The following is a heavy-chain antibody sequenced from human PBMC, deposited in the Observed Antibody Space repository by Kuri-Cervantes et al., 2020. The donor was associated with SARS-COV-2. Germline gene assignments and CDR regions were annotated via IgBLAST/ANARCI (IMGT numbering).Heavy chain of an antibody. D-gene: IGHD3-22*01. Sequence: GESLKISCAASGFTFSSYAMSWVRQAPGKGLEWVSAISGSGGSTYYADSVKGRFTISRDNSKNTLYLQMNSLRAEDTAVYYCAKETNYYDSSGYYSPDYWGQGTLVTVAS. CDR2: ISGSGGST. CDR1: GFTFSSYA. V-gene: IGHV3-23*01. CDR3: AKETNYYDSSGYYSPDY. J-gene: IGHJ4*02.